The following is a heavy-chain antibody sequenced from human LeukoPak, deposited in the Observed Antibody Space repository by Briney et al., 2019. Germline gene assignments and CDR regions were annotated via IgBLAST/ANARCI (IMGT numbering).Heavy chain of an antibody. CDR3: ARGGSGSGYLYYFDY. CDR1: GYTFTSYY. CDR2: INPNSGGT. V-gene: IGHV1-2*02. J-gene: IGHJ4*02. D-gene: IGHD3-10*01. Sequence: VASVKVSCKASGYTFTSYYMHWVRQAPGQGLEWMGIINPNSGGTSYAQNFQGRVTMTRDTSISTTYMELSGLTSDDTAVYYCARGGSGSGYLYYFDYWGQGTLASVSS.